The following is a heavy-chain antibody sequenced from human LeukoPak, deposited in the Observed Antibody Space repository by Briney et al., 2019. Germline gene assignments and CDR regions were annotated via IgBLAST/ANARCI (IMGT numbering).Heavy chain of an antibody. CDR1: GYTFTGHY. CDR2: MNPNSGHT. CDR3: ARDRLRGSGRTLGY. Sequence: EASVKVSCKASGYTFTGHYMHWVRQATGQGLEWMGWMNPNSGHTGYAQKFQGRVTMTTDTSTSTAYMELRSLRSDDTAVYYCARDRLRGSGRTLGYWGQGTLVTVSS. V-gene: IGHV1-8*02. J-gene: IGHJ4*02. D-gene: IGHD3-10*01.